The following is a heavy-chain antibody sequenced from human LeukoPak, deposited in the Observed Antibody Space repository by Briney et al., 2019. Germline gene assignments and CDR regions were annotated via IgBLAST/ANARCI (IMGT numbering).Heavy chain of an antibody. CDR3: ARVFGIFGVVIRINNWFDP. Sequence: SETLSLTCAVYGGSFSGYYWSWIRQPPGQGLEWIGEINHSGSTNYNPSLKSRVTISVDTSKNQFSLKLSSVTAADTAVYYCARVFGIFGVVIRINNWFDPWGQGTLVTVSS. V-gene: IGHV4-34*01. J-gene: IGHJ5*02. CDR1: GGSFSGYY. CDR2: INHSGST. D-gene: IGHD3-3*01.